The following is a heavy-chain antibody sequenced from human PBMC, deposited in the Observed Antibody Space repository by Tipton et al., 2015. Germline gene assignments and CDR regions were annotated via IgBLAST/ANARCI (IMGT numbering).Heavy chain of an antibody. Sequence: TLSLTCNVSGASVSSDPFFWTWIRQPPGKGLEWIGYVFSSGSTNYNPSLKRRVAISLETSKNQFSLKLSSVTVADTAVYYCARDQDFGDRTYWYFDLWGPGTLVTVSS. CDR3: ARDQDFGDRTYWYFDL. CDR2: VFSSGST. D-gene: IGHD4-17*01. J-gene: IGHJ2*01. V-gene: IGHV4-31*03. CDR1: GASVSSDPFF.